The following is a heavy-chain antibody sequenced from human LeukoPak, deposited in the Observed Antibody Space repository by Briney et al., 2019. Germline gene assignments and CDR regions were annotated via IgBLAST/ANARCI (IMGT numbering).Heavy chain of an antibody. D-gene: IGHD5-24*01. Sequence: ASVKVSCKASGYTFTKYYIHWVRQAPGQGLGWMGLINPGGDNTNYAQNFQGRVTMTRDTSTSTVYMELSSLRSEDTAIYYCARIRDGYNDAYDIWGQGTVVTVPS. J-gene: IGHJ3*02. CDR2: INPGGDNT. CDR3: ARIRDGYNDAYDI. V-gene: IGHV1-46*01. CDR1: GYTFTKYY.